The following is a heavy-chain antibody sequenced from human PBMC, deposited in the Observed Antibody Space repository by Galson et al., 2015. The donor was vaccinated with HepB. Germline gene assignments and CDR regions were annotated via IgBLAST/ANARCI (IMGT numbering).Heavy chain of an antibody. J-gene: IGHJ4*02. Sequence: SLRLSCAASGFTFSSYSMNWVRQAPGKGLEWVSSISSSSSYIYYADSVRGRFTISRDNAKNSLYLQMNSLRAEDTAVYYCARGPMNWIYGLLDYWGQGTLVTVSS. CDR3: ARGPMNWIYGLLDY. CDR1: GFTFSSYS. CDR2: ISSSSSYI. V-gene: IGHV3-21*01. D-gene: IGHD1-7*01.